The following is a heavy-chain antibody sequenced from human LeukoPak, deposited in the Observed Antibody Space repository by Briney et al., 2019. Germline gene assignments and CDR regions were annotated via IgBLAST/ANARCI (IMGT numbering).Heavy chain of an antibody. CDR3: AGGGSGSYLDY. D-gene: IGHD3-10*01. CDR1: GFTVSSSD. Sequence: GGSLRLSRAVAGFTVSSSDMHWARQATGKGLEWVSAIVIAGAPYYPGSVKGRFTISRENAKNSLYLQMNSLRAGDTAVYYCAGGGSGSYLDYWGQGTLVTVSS. J-gene: IGHJ4*02. CDR2: IVIAGAP. V-gene: IGHV3-13*05.